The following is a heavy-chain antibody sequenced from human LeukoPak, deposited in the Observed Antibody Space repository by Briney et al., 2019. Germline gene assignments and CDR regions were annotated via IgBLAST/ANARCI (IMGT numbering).Heavy chain of an antibody. CDR1: GYTFTGYY. V-gene: IGHV1-2*04. Sequence: ASVKVSCKASGYTFTGYYMHWVRQAPGQGLEWMGWINPNSGGTNYAQKFQGWVTMTRDTSISTAYMELSRLRSDDTAVYYCARNNRYCSGGSCYSFYDYWGQGTLVTVSS. J-gene: IGHJ4*02. CDR3: ARNNRYCSGGSCYSFYDY. D-gene: IGHD2-15*01. CDR2: INPNSGGT.